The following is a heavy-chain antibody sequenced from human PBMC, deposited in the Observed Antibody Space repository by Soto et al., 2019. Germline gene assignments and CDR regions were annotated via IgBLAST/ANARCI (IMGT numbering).Heavy chain of an antibody. J-gene: IGHJ4*02. CDR2: IFYSGIT. CDR3: ARRKYSGTFWSLDF. V-gene: IGHV4-39*01. CDR1: GDSISSSTYY. Sequence: NPSETLSLTCTVSGDSISSSTYYWAWIRQPPGKGLEWIGNIFYSGITYYNPSLRSRITMSVDTSKNQFSLKLSSVIAADTAVYYCARRKYSGTFWSLDFWGQGTLVTVS. D-gene: IGHD1-26*01.